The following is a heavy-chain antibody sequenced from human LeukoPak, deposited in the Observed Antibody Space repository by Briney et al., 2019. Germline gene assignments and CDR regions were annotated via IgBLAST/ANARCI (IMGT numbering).Heavy chain of an antibody. Sequence: GGSLRLSCAASGFTFDDYAMHWVRQAPGKGLEWVSGISWNSGSIGYADSVKGRFTISRDNAKNSLYLQTNSLRAEDTALYYCAKDDGLTMVRGYIDYWGQGTLVTVSS. CDR2: ISWNSGSI. CDR1: GFTFDDYA. CDR3: AKDDGLTMVRGYIDY. V-gene: IGHV3-9*01. J-gene: IGHJ4*02. D-gene: IGHD3-10*01.